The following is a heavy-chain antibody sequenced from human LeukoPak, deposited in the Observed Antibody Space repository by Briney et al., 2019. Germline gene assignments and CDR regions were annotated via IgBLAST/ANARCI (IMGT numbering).Heavy chain of an antibody. CDR1: GFTFNTFW. V-gene: IGHV3-7*01. D-gene: IGHD3-10*01. J-gene: IGHJ4*02. Sequence: PGGSLRLSCEASGFTFNTFWMSWVRQAPGKGLEWVANINQGGRDTNYVDSVKGRFTIARDDAKNSLYLQMNSLRAEDTAVFCARDKGGMVPFDHWGQGTLVTVSS. CDR3: ARDKGGMVPFDH. CDR2: INQGGRDT.